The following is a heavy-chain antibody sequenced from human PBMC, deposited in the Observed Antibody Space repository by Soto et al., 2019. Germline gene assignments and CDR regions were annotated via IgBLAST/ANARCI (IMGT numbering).Heavy chain of an antibody. CDR3: ARERGGKLGRRHDAFDI. CDR2: INPSGGST. J-gene: IGHJ3*02. V-gene: IGHV1-46*03. D-gene: IGHD2-15*01. Sequence: GASVKVSCKASGYTFTSYYMHWVRQAPGQGLEWMGIINPSGGSTSYAQKFQGRVTMTRDTSTSTVYMELSSLRSEDTAVYYCARERGGKLGRRHDAFDIWGQGTMVTVSS. CDR1: GYTFTSYY.